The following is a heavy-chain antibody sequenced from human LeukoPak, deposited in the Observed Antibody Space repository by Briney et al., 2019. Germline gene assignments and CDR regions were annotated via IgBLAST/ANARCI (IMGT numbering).Heavy chain of an antibody. CDR2: ISYDGSNK. CDR3: ASRYSSGYDY. D-gene: IGHD6-19*01. Sequence: GRSLRLSCAASGFTFSSYAMHWVRQAPGKGLEWVAVISYDGSNKYYADSVKGRFTISRDNSKNTLYLQMNSLRAEDTAVYYCASRYSSGYDYWGQGTLVTVSS. J-gene: IGHJ4*02. V-gene: IGHV3-30-3*01. CDR1: GFTFSSYA.